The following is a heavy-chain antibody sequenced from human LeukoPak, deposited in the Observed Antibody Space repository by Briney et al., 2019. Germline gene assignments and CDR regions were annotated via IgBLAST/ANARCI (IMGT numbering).Heavy chain of an antibody. Sequence: SETLSLTRTVSGYSISSGYYWGWIRQPPGKGLEWIGSIYHSGSTYYNPSLKSRVTISVDTSKNQFSLKLSSVTAADTAVYYCARDSSDYWGQGTLVTVSS. CDR2: IYHSGST. J-gene: IGHJ4*02. V-gene: IGHV4-38-2*02. CDR3: ARDSSDY. CDR1: GYSISSGYY. D-gene: IGHD2-15*01.